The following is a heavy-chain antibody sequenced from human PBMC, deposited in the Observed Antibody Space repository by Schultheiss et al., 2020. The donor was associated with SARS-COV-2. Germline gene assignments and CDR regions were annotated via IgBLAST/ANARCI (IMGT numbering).Heavy chain of an antibody. CDR2: IWYDGSNK. D-gene: IGHD5-18*01. CDR1: GFTFSSYG. J-gene: IGHJ4*02. CDR3: AKVRFIKLVATPVDTAMVRGLDY. Sequence: SLRLEGAASGFTFSSYGMHWVRQAPGKGLEWVAVIWYDGSNKYYADSVKGRFTISRDNSKNTLYLQMNSLRAEDTAVYYCAKVRFIKLVATPVDTAMVRGLDYWGQGTLVTVSS. V-gene: IGHV3-33*06.